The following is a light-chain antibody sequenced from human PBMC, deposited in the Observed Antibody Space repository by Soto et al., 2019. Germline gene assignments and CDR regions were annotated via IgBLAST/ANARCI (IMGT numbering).Light chain of an antibody. CDR3: QAWDRNTVA. V-gene: IGLV3-1*01. CDR2: QDK. J-gene: IGLJ2*01. Sequence: SYELTQAPSVSVSPGQTASITCSGDKLGDKYVYWYQQKPRQSPVLVIHQDKKRPSGIPERFSGSNSGNTATLTISGTQAMDEADLYCQAWDRNTVAFGGGTKLTVL. CDR1: KLGDKY.